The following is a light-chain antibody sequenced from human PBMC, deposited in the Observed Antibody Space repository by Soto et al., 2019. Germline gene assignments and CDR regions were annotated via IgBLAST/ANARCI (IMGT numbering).Light chain of an antibody. V-gene: IGLV3-21*02. CDR2: DDH. Sequence: SYELTQPPSVSVAPGQTARITCGGNNIGSKSVHWYQQKPGQAPVLVVYDDHDRPSGIPERFSGSNSGNTATLTISRVEAGDEADYYCQVWDSSSDLHVVFGGGTKLTVL. CDR3: QVWDSSSDLHVV. J-gene: IGLJ2*01. CDR1: NIGSKS.